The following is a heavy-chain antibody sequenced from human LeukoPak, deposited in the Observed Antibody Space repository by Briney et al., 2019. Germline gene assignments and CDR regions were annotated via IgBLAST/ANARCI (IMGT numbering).Heavy chain of an antibody. D-gene: IGHD3-3*01. CDR1: GGSISSSSYY. V-gene: IGHV4-39*01. CDR2: IYYSGST. J-gene: IGHJ4*02. CDR3: ARHQPIYDFWSGYYGGNLYYFDY. Sequence: SETLSLTCTVSGGSISSSSYYWGWIRQPPGKGLEWIGGIYYSGSTYYNPSLKSRVTISVDTSKNQFSLKLSSVTAADTAVYYCARHQPIYDFWSGYYGGNLYYFDYWGQGTLVTVSS.